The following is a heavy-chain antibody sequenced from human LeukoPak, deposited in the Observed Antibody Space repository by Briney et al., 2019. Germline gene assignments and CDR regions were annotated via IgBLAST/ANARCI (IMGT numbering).Heavy chain of an antibody. V-gene: IGHV4-59*01. CDR2: IYYSGST. J-gene: IGHJ3*02. CDR1: GGSISSYY. Sequence: SETLSLTCTVSGGSISSYYWSWIRQPPGKGLEWIGYIYYSGSTNYNPSLKSRVTISVDTSKNQFSLKLSSVTAADTAVYYCARDLTDDAFDIWGQGTMVTVSA. CDR3: ARDLTDDAFDI.